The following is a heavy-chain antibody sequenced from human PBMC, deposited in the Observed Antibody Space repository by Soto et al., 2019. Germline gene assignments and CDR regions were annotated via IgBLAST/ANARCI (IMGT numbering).Heavy chain of an antibody. CDR2: ICYDGSNK. V-gene: IGHV3-33*01. CDR1: GFTFSSYG. CDR3: ARAPPRRQWLVSGTQLNYYYGMDV. D-gene: IGHD6-19*01. Sequence: GGSLVLACAASGFTFSSYGMQWVRQAPGRGLGWVAVICYDGSNKYYADSVKGRFTISRDNSKNTLYLQMNSLRAEDTAVYYCARAPPRRQWLVSGTQLNYYYGMDVWGQGTTVTVSS. J-gene: IGHJ6*02.